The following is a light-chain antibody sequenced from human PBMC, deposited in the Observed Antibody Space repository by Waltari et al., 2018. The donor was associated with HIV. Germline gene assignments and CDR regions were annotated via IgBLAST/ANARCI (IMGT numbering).Light chain of an antibody. Sequence: TQSPAILPVSPGERVTLSCKSQSVNSQLAWYQQKVGQAPRLLIHGASSRASGIPARFSGSGSGTDFSLTISSLKSEDFAIYYCQQYDNWPYTFGQGTKLDI. J-gene: IGKJ2*01. CDR1: QSVNSQ. V-gene: IGKV3-15*01. CDR3: QQYDNWPYT. CDR2: GAS.